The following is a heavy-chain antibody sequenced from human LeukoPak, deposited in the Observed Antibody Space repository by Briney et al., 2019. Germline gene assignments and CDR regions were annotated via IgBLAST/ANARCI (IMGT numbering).Heavy chain of an antibody. CDR2: FDPEDGET. CDR1: GYTLTELS. J-gene: IGHJ3*02. V-gene: IGHV1-24*01. D-gene: IGHD2-15*01. Sequence: ASVKVPCKVSGYTLTELSMHWVRQAPGKGLEWMGGFDPEDGETIYAQKFQGRVTMTEDTSTDTAYMELSSLRSEDTAVYYCATRGCSGGSCYPRGAFDIWGQGTMVTVSS. CDR3: ATRGCSGGSCYPRGAFDI.